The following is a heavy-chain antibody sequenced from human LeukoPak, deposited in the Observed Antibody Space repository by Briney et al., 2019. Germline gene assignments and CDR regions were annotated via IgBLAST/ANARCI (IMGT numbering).Heavy chain of an antibody. Sequence: GGSLRLSCAASGFTFSSYAMSWVRQAPGKGLEWVSAISGSGGSTYYADSVKGRFTSSRDNSKNTLYLQMNSLRAEDTAVYYCAKPRGYCSSTSCYANYYYYYGMDVWGKGTTVTVSS. D-gene: IGHD2-2*01. J-gene: IGHJ6*04. V-gene: IGHV3-23*01. CDR2: ISGSGGST. CDR3: AKPRGYCSSTSCYANYYYYYGMDV. CDR1: GFTFSSYA.